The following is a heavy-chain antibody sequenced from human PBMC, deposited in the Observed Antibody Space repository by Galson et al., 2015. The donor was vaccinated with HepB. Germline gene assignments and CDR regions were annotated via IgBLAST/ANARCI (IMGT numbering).Heavy chain of an antibody. CDR2: ISASGSYAT. V-gene: IGHV3-73*01. D-gene: IGHD6-13*01. J-gene: IGHJ6*02. Sequence: SLRLSCAASGFTFSSYSMNWVRQAPGKGLEWVSSISASGSYATAYAASVKGRFTISRDDSKNTAYLQMNSLKTEDTAVYYCTRPSSSWYQYYYYYGMDVWGQGTTVTVSS. CDR1: GFTFSSYS. CDR3: TRPSSSWYQYYYYYGMDV.